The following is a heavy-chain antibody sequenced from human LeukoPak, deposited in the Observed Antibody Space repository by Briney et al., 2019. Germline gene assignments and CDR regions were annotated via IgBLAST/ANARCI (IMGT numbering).Heavy chain of an antibody. D-gene: IGHD4-17*01. CDR2: IYYSGST. J-gene: IGHJ4*02. CDR1: GGSISSSSYY. Sequence: SETLSLTCTVSGGSISSSSYYWGWIRQPPGKGLEWIGSIYYSGSTYYNPSLKSRVTISVDKSKNQFSLKLSSVTAADTAVYYCARVSRGDGDPDYWGQGTLVTVSS. V-gene: IGHV4-39*07. CDR3: ARVSRGDGDPDY.